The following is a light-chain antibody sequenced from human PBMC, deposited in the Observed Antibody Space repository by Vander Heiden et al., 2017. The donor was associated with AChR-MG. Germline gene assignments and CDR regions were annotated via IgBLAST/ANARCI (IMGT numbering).Light chain of an antibody. CDR2: GVT. Sequence: QSALTQPPSASGSPGQSVTISCTGSSRDIGGYNYVSWFQQHRGEVPKLILYGVTKRPSGVSDRFSGSKSGNTASLTISGLQADNEADYYCYSYAGRNNYVFGTGTKVAVL. V-gene: IGLV2-8*01. CDR3: YSYAGRNNYV. CDR1: SRDIGGYNY. J-gene: IGLJ1*01.